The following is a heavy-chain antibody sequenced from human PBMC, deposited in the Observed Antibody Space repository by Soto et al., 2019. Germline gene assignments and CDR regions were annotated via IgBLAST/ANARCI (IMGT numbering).Heavy chain of an antibody. J-gene: IGHJ3*02. CDR3: ESPKHYDNSGSPYDAFDI. CDR1: GYSCTSYW. V-gene: IGHV5-51*01. CDR2: IHPGNSDT. D-gene: IGHD3-22*01. Sequence: GESLKISCKCSGYSCTSYWIVWVLQMPGEGVEWMGIIHPGNSDTRYSPSFQGQVTISAHQSISTASLYWSSLKASETAMYDCESPKHYDNSGSPYDAFDIWGQGTMVTVSS.